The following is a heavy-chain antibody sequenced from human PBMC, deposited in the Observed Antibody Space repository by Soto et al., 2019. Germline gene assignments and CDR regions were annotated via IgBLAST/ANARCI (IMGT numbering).Heavy chain of an antibody. J-gene: IGHJ4*02. CDR1: GYTFTSYY. D-gene: IGHD6-6*01. V-gene: IGHV1-46*01. CDR2: INPSGGST. Sequence: AEKVSCKESGYTFTSYYMHWVRQAPGQGLEWMGIINPSGGSTSYAQKFQGRVTMTRDTSTSTVYMELSSLRSEDTAVYYCARVGAARRRGTFDYWGQGTLVTV. CDR3: ARVGAARRRGTFDY.